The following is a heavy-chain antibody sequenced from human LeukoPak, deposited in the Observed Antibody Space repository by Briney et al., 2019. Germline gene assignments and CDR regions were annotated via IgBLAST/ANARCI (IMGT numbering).Heavy chain of an antibody. CDR1: GGSISSGGYY. CDR3: ARHTVTEYYFDY. D-gene: IGHD4-17*01. J-gene: IGHJ4*02. V-gene: IGHV4-30-2*01. CDR2: IYHSGST. Sequence: PSQTLSLTCTVSGGSISSGGYYWSWIRQPPGKGLEWIGYIYHSGSTYYNPSLKSRVTISVDRSKNQFSLKLSSLTAADTAVYYCARHTVTEYYFDYWGQGTLVTVSS.